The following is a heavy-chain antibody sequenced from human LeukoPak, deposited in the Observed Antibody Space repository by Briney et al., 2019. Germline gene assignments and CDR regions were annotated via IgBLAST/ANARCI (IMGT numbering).Heavy chain of an antibody. V-gene: IGHV4-30-2*01. CDR1: GGSISSGGYS. CDR3: ARDSRGAGYYRSDY. CDR2: IYHSGST. Sequence: PSETLSLTCAVSGGSISSGGYSWSWIRQPPGKGLEWIGYIYHSGSTYYNPSLKSRVTISVDTSKNQFSLKLSSVTAADTAVYYCARDSRGAGYYRSDYWGQGTLVTVSS. D-gene: IGHD3-22*01. J-gene: IGHJ4*02.